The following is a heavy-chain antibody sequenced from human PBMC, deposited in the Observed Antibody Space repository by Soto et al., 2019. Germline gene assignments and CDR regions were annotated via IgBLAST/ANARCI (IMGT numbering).Heavy chain of an antibody. Sequence: QAQLVQSGAEVKKPGASVKVSCKASGYNFTSYGISWVRQAPGQGLEWMGWISAYSGDTRNIQKFQGRVTMTRDRSTSTAYMELRSPRSDDTAVYYCATVAGAFDIWGQGTMVIVSS. V-gene: IGHV1-18*01. D-gene: IGHD6-19*01. CDR1: GYNFTSYG. CDR2: ISAYSGDT. CDR3: ATVAGAFDI. J-gene: IGHJ3*02.